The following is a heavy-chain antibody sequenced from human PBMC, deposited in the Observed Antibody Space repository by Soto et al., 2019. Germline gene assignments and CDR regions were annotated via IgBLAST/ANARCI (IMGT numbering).Heavy chain of an antibody. CDR2: INGVGTYT. CDR1: GFTFSNYW. Sequence: EVQLVESGGGSAQSGGSLRLSCAASGFTFSNYWIHWVHQAPGKGPMWVSRINGVGTYTNYADSVRGRFSISRDNSENTVYLQMNSLRAEDTAMYYCVRDFRSSDFWGQGTPVTVSS. V-gene: IGHV3-74*01. CDR3: VRDFRSSDF. D-gene: IGHD3-3*01. J-gene: IGHJ4*02.